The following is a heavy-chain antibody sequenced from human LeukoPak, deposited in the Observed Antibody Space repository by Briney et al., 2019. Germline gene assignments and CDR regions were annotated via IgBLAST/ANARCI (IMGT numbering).Heavy chain of an antibody. CDR1: GGPISEYY. CDR2: IFTSGSA. V-gene: IGHV4-4*07. D-gene: IGHD3-10*01. J-gene: IGHJ5*02. Sequence: SETLSLTCSVSGGPISEYYLSSIRQAAGKGLEWIGRIFTSGSATSSSSLKSRVTMSVDTSKNQFSLNLSSVTAADTALYYCVSGYGSGSYHLWGQGILVTVSS. CDR3: VSGYGSGSYHL.